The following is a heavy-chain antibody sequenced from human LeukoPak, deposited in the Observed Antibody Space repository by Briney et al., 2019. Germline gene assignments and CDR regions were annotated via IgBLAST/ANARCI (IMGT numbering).Heavy chain of an antibody. V-gene: IGHV1-2*02. CDR1: GYTFTGYY. CDR2: INPNSGGT. J-gene: IGHJ4*02. CDR3: ARLYDYVWGSYRYTGAFDY. Sequence: WASVKVSCKASGYTFTGYYMHWVRQAPGQVLEWMGWINPNSGGTNYAQKFQGRVTMTRDTSISTAYMELSRLRSDDTAVYYCARLYDYVWGSYRYTGAFDYWGQGTLVTVSS. D-gene: IGHD3-16*02.